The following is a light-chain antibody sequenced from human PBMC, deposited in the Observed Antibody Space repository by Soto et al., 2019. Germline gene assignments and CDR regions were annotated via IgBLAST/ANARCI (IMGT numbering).Light chain of an antibody. CDR2: QDS. V-gene: IGLV3-1*01. CDR3: QAWDSSYVV. Sequence: ELTQPPSVSVSPGQTASITCSGDKLGDKYACWYQQKPGQSPVLVIYQDSKRPSGIPERFSGSNSGNTATLTISGTQAMDEADYYCQAWDSSYVVFGGGTKLTVL. J-gene: IGLJ2*01. CDR1: KLGDKY.